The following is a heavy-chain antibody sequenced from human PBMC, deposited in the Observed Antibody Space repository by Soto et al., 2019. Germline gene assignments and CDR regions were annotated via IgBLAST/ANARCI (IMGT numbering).Heavy chain of an antibody. CDR1: GFTFSHYG. J-gene: IGHJ4*02. CDR3: ARDADRSGHISYFDS. D-gene: IGHD3-22*01. CDR2: VWYDGSKK. V-gene: IGHV3-33*01. Sequence: QVQLVEAGGGVVQPGRSLRLSCEASGFTFSHYGMNWVRQAPGKGLEWVAGVWYDGSKKYYADSVRGRFTISRDNNKNTAYLQMNSLRGEDTAVFYCARDADRSGHISYFDSWGQGTLVTVSS.